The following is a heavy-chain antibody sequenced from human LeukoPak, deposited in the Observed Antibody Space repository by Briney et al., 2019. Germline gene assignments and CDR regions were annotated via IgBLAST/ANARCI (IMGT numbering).Heavy chain of an antibody. CDR2: ISSSSSTI. CDR1: GFTFSSYN. CDR3: AREDYFGNGY. Sequence: GGSLRLSCAASGFTFSSYNMNWVRQAPGKGLEWVSSISSSSSTIYSADSVKGRFTISRDNAKHSPYLQMNSLRDEDTAVYYCAREDYFGNGYWGQGTLVTVSS. D-gene: IGHD4-23*01. V-gene: IGHV3-48*02. J-gene: IGHJ4*02.